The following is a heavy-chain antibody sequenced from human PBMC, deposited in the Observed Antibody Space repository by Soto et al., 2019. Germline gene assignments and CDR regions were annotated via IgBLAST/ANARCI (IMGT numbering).Heavy chain of an antibody. CDR3: AKDGQFRTDGFDV. D-gene: IGHD1-1*01. V-gene: IGHV3-23*01. CDR1: GFTFSSHG. Sequence: EAQLSESGGDLVQPGGSLRLSYAASGFTFSSHGMSWVRQAPGKGLEWISGLSRGGGTTYYADSVKGRFTISRDNSKNTLDLIMNSLRVEDTALYYCAKDGQFRTDGFDVWGQGTMVTVSS. J-gene: IGHJ3*01. CDR2: LSRGGGTT.